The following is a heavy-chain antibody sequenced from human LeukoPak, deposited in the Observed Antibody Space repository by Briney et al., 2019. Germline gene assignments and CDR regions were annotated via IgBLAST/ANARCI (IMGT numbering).Heavy chain of an antibody. D-gene: IGHD1-26*01. CDR1: GGSFSGYY. Sequence: SETRSLTCAVYGGSFSGYYWSWIRQPPGKGLEWIGEINHSGSTNYNPSPKSRVTISVDTSKNQFSLKLSSVTAADTAVCYCARGIVGASPSYFDYWGQGTLVTVSS. CDR2: INHSGST. V-gene: IGHV4-34*01. CDR3: ARGIVGASPSYFDY. J-gene: IGHJ4*02.